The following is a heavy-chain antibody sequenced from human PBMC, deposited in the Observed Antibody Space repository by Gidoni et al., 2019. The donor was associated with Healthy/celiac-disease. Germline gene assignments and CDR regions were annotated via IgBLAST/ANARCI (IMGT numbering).Heavy chain of an antibody. CDR3: AKPLRYQLLYQDDAFDI. CDR1: GFTFSSYG. J-gene: IGHJ3*02. V-gene: IGHV3-30*18. CDR2: ISYDGSNK. Sequence: QVQLVESGGGVVQPGRSLRLSCAASGFTFSSYGMHWVRQAPGKGLEWVAVISYDGSNKYCADSVKGRFTISRDNSKNTLYLQMNSLRAEDTAVYYCAKPLRYQLLYQDDAFDIWGQGTMVTVSS. D-gene: IGHD2-2*02.